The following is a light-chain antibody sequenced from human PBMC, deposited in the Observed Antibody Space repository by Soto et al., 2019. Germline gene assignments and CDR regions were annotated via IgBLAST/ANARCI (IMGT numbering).Light chain of an antibody. CDR2: GAS. CDR3: QQYNNWPLYT. CDR1: QSVSSN. V-gene: IGKV3-15*01. Sequence: EIVTTQSPATLSVSPGERATLSCRASQSVSSNLAWYQQKPGQAPRLLIYGASTRATGIPARFSGSGSGTEFTLTISSLQSEDFAVYYCQQYNNWPLYTFGQGTKLEIK. J-gene: IGKJ2*01.